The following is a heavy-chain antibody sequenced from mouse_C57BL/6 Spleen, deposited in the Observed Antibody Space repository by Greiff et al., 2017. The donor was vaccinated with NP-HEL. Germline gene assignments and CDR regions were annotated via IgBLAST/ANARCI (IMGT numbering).Heavy chain of an antibody. CDR3: ARGEGQGDWYFDV. CDR2: IDPSDSYT. J-gene: IGHJ1*03. Sequence: VKLQESGAELVRPGTSVKLSCKASGYTFTSYWMHWVKQRPGQGLEWIGVIDPSDSYTNYNQKFKGKATLTVDTSSSTAYMQLSSLTSEDSAVYYCARGEGQGDWYFDVWGTGTTVTVSS. V-gene: IGHV1-59*01. D-gene: IGHD3-3*01. CDR1: GYTFTSYW.